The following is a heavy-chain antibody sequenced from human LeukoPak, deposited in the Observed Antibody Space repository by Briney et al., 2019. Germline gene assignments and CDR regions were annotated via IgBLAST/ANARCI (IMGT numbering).Heavy chain of an antibody. CDR2: INGRGGII. CDR1: GFSFSNYY. D-gene: IGHD2-21*01. CDR3: AREGDGSRYYFDY. Sequence: GGSLRLSCKASGFSFSNYYMSWVRQAPGKGLEWLSHINGRGGIINYADSVKGRFTISRDNARNSLDLHMSSLGAEDTAVYYCAREGDGSRYYFDYWGQGILVTVSS. V-gene: IGHV3-11*04. J-gene: IGHJ4*02.